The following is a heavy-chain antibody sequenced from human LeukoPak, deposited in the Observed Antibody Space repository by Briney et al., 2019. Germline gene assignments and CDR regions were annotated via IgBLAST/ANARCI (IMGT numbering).Heavy chain of an antibody. D-gene: IGHD3-10*01. CDR1: GFTFSSYA. V-gene: IGHV3-30*04. CDR3: ATEFNYYGSGSYC. J-gene: IGHJ4*02. Sequence: GGSLRLSCAASGFTFSSYAMAWVRQAPGKGLEWVAVISNDSSNKYYADSVKGRFTISRDNSKNTLYLQMNSLRPEDTAVYYCATEFNYYGSGSYCWGQGTLVTVSS. CDR2: ISNDSSNK.